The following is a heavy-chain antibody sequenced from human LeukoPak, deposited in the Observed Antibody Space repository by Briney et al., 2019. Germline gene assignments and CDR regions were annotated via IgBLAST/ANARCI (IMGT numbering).Heavy chain of an antibody. CDR1: EFTFSSHD. CDR2: IFHIGTGT. D-gene: IGHD2-15*01. J-gene: IGHJ4*02. CDR3: ARDRDCSGGSCYGILDY. Sequence: GGSLRLSCAASEFTFSSHDMRWVRQAPGKGLEWVSSIFHIGTGTYYADSVKGRFTISRDNSKNTLFLQMNSLRAEDTAVYYCARDRDCSGGSCYGILDYWGQGTLVTVSS. V-gene: IGHV3-23*01.